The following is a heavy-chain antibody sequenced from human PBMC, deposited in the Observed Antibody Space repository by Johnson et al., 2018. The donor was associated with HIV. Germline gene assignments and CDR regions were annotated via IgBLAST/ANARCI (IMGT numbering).Heavy chain of an antibody. CDR1: GFTFNNYA. J-gene: IGHJ3*02. Sequence: VQLVESGGGLVQPGGSLRLSCAASGFTFNNYAMSWVRQAPGKGLEWVSLISWDGGSTYYADSVKGRFTISRDNSKNSLYLQMNSLRAEDTALYYCTQRLGIWGQGTMVTVSS. CDR3: TQRLGI. CDR2: ISWDGGST. V-gene: IGHV3-43D*03. D-gene: IGHD3-22*01.